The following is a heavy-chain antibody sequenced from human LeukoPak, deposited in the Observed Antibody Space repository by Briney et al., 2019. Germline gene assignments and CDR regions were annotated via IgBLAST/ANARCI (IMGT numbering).Heavy chain of an antibody. CDR2: VYYSGTT. J-gene: IGHJ4*02. CDR1: DGSISNSNYY. D-gene: IGHD1-7*01. Sequence: SETLSLTCTVSDGSISNSNYYWAWIRQPPGKGLEWIGSVYYSGTTYYNPSLKSRVTISVDTSKNQFSLKLSSVTAADTAVYYCARIARGTTGIYFDYWGQGTLVTVSS. V-gene: IGHV4-39*07. CDR3: ARIARGTTGIYFDY.